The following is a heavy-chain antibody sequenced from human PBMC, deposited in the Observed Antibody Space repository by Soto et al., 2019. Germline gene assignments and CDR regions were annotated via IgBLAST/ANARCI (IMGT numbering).Heavy chain of an antibody. CDR1: GFTFSSYT. J-gene: IGHJ4*02. V-gene: IGHV3-23*01. CDR3: AKDLGAVPGTGDGFDY. CDR2: VNTRGYT. D-gene: IGHD6-25*01. Sequence: GGSLRLAXVASGFTFSSYTMSWARQAPGKGLEWVSTVNTRGYTWYADSVKGRFTISRDNSKSTLYLQMNRLRAEDTAVFYCAKDLGAVPGTGDGFDYWGQGTVVTVSS.